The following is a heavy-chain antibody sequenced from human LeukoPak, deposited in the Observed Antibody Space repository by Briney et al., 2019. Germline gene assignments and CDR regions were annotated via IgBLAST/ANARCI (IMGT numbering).Heavy chain of an antibody. CDR2: IKSKTDGGTT. Sequence: PGGSLRLSCAASGFTFSNAWMSWVRQAPGKGLEWVGRIKSKTDGGTTDYAAPVKGRFTISRDDSKNTLYLQMNSLKAEDTAVYYCAKLVAHRYYFDYWGQGTLVTVSS. J-gene: IGHJ4*02. CDR1: GFTFSNAW. V-gene: IGHV3-15*01. CDR3: AKLVAHRYYFDY. D-gene: IGHD2-21*01.